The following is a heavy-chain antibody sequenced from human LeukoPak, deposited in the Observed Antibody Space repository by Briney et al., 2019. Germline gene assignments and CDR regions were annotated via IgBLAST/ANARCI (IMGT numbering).Heavy chain of an antibody. Sequence: GGSLRLSCATSGFTFSSHGMHWVRQAPGKGLEWVAVIWYDGSKKEYADSVKGRFTISRDDSKNTLYLQMNSLRAEDTAVYSCAREASGYYRDFWGQGTLVTVSS. D-gene: IGHD3-3*01. V-gene: IGHV3-33*01. J-gene: IGHJ4*02. CDR3: AREASGYYRDF. CDR2: IWYDGSKK. CDR1: GFTFSSHG.